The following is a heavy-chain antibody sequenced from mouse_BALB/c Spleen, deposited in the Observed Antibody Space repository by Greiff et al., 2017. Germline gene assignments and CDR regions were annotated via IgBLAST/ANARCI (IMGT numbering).Heavy chain of an antibody. CDR2: ISNLAYSI. Sequence: EVKLMESGGGLVQPGGSRKLSCAASGFTFSDYGMAWVRQAPGKGPEWVAFISNLAYSIYYADTVTGRFTISRENAKNTLYLEMSSLRSEDTAMYYCARASVARGYDYWGQGTSVTVSS. V-gene: IGHV5-15*02. CDR3: ARASVARGYDY. CDR1: GFTFSDYG. D-gene: IGHD1-1*01. J-gene: IGHJ4*01.